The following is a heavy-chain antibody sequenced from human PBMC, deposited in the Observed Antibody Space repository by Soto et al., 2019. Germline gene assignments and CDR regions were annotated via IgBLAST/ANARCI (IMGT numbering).Heavy chain of an antibody. J-gene: IGHJ6*02. V-gene: IGHV6-1*01. Sequence: SQTLSLTCAISGDSVSSNSAAWNWIRQSPSRGLEWLGRTYYRSKWYNDYAVSVKSRITINPDTSKNQFSLQLNSVTPEDTAVYYCARAVNHYDSSGYYRAGNYYYYYGMDVWGQGTTVTVSS. CDR3: ARAVNHYDSSGYYRAGNYYYYYGMDV. D-gene: IGHD3-22*01. CDR1: GDSVSSNSAA. CDR2: TYYRSKWYN.